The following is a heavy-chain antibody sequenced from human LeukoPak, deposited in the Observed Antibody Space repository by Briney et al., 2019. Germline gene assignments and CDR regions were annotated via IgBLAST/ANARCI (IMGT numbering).Heavy chain of an antibody. J-gene: IGHJ4*02. D-gene: IGHD4/OR15-4a*01. Sequence: GGSLRLSCAASEFSVGSNYMTWVRQAPGKGLEWVANIKQDGNEKYYADSVKGRFTISRDNGKNSLDLQMNSLRADDTAVYYCARDTLGEGEDANYAVYYFDYWGQGTVVTVSS. CDR1: EFSVGSNY. CDR3: ARDTLGEGEDANYAVYYFDY. CDR2: IKQDGNEK. V-gene: IGHV3-7*01.